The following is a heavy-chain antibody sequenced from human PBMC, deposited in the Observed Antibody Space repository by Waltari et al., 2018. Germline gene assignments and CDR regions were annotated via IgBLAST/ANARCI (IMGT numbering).Heavy chain of an antibody. CDR2: INPNSGHT. D-gene: IGHD4-17*01. Sequence: QVQLVQSGAEVRKPGASVKVSCKASGYSFSGYDINWGRQAPGQGLEWQGWINPNSGHTGYAQNFQGRVTITRISSMSTAYMELTSLKSEDTAVYYCARGRDYGDSLDPFGYWGQGTLVTVSS. CDR3: ARGRDYGDSLDPFGY. J-gene: IGHJ4*02. CDR1: GYSFSGYD. V-gene: IGHV1-8*02.